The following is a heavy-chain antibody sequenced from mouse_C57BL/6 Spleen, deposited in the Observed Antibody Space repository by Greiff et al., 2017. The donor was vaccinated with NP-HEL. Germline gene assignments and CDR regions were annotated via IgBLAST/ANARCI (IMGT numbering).Heavy chain of an antibody. CDR1: GYTFTSYW. J-gene: IGHJ2*01. D-gene: IGHD1-1*01. CDR3: ARDYYGSSPYY. V-gene: IGHV1-61*01. CDR2: IYPSDSET. Sequence: QVQLKQPGAELVRPGSSVKLSCKASGYTFTSYWMDWVKQRPGQGLEWIGNIYPSDSETHYNQKFKDKATLTVDKSSSTAYMQLSSLTSEDSAVYYCARDYYGSSPYYWGQGTTLTVSS.